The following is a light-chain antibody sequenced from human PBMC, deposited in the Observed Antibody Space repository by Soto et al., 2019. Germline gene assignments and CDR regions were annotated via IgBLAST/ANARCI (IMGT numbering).Light chain of an antibody. V-gene: IGKV1-5*01. J-gene: IGKJ1*01. CDR1: QSISSW. CDR2: DAS. Sequence: DLQMTQSPTTQSASVGDRVTITCRASQSISSWLAWYQPKPGKAPKLLIYDASSLESGVPSRFSGSGSGTEFTLTISSLQPDDFATYYCQQYNSYQWTFGQGTKVDI. CDR3: QQYNSYQWT.